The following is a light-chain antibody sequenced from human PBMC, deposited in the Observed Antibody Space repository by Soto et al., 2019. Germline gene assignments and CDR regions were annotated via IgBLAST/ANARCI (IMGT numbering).Light chain of an antibody. J-gene: IGLJ1*01. Sequence: QSALTQPRSVSVSPGQSVTISCTGTSSDVGVYNYVSWYQQYPGKAPKIMIYDVSKRPSGVPDRFSGSKSDNTASLTISGLQAEDEADYYCCSYAGSYTFVFGIGTRSPS. CDR3: CSYAGSYTFV. CDR1: SSDVGVYNY. V-gene: IGLV2-11*01. CDR2: DVS.